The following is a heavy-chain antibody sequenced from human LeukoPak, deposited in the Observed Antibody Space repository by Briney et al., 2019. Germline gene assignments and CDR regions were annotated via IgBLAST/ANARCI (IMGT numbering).Heavy chain of an antibody. CDR1: GGSISSSSYY. CDR3: ARRRPMVRGVRGGYYFDY. Sequence: SETLSLTCTVSGGSISSSSYYWGWIRQPPGKGLEWIGSIYYGGSTYYNPSLKSRVTISVDTSKNQFSLKLSSATAADTAVYYCARRRPMVRGVRGGYYFDYWGQGTLVTVSS. CDR2: IYYGGST. V-gene: IGHV4-39*07. J-gene: IGHJ4*02. D-gene: IGHD3-10*01.